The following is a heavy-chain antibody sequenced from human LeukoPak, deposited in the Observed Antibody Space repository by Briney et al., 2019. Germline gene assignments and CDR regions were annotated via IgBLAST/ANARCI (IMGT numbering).Heavy chain of an antibody. J-gene: IGHJ4*02. Sequence: PGGSLRLSCEASGFTLSGYNMNWVRQAPGKGQEWVSYISISGDTIYYTDSVKGRFTISRDNAKNSLYLQMNSLRAADTAVYYCAKDRRITMAGTVDYFDYWGQGTLVTVSS. CDR1: GFTLSGYN. CDR2: ISISGDTI. V-gene: IGHV3-48*01. CDR3: AKDRRITMAGTVDYFDY. D-gene: IGHD6-19*01.